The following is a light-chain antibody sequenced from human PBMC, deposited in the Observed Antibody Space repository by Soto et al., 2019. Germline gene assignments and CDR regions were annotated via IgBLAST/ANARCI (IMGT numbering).Light chain of an antibody. CDR3: QQYIDWPRT. J-gene: IGKJ1*01. V-gene: IGKV3-15*01. CDR1: QSVSSY. Sequence: EVVLRLSLATLSLSPGEGATLSCRASQSVSSYLAWYQQKPGQAPRLLIYGATYRATGVPAKFSGSGSGTEFTLTITSLQSEDFALYYCQQYIDWPRTFGQGTKVDI. CDR2: GAT.